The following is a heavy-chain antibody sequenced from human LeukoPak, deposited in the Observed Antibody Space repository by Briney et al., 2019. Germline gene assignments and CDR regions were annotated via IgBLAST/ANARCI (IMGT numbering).Heavy chain of an antibody. V-gene: IGHV3-30*18. J-gene: IGHJ4*02. Sequence: GGSLRLSCAASGFTFTTYWMSWVRQAPGKGLEWVGLVSSDVSNKHYADSVKGRFTISRDNSKNTLDLQMNSLRTEDTAVYYCAKDEYNSGYDYWGQGTQVTVSS. CDR1: GFTFTTYW. CDR2: VSSDVSNK. D-gene: IGHD3-10*01. CDR3: AKDEYNSGYDY.